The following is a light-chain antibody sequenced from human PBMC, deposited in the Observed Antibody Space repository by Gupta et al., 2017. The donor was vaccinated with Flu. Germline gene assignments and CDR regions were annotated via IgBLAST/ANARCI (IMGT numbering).Light chain of an antibody. V-gene: IGKV1-39*01. J-gene: IGKJ3*01. CDR1: QSISNF. CDR3: QQSDSTPFT. CDR2: AAS. Sequence: DIQMTQSPSSLSASVGDRVTITCRASQSISNFLNWYQRKPGKAPKLLIYAASSLQSGVPSRFSGSGSGTDFTLTISRLQPEDFATFYCQQSDSTPFTFGPGTKVDIK.